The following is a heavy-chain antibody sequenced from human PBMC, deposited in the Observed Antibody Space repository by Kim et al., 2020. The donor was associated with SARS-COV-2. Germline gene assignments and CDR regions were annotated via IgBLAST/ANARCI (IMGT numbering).Heavy chain of an antibody. CDR3: ASRDILNLRDGFDI. Sequence: GGSLRLSCEASGFTFSSHWMHWVRQVPGKGLVWVSRISSDGSYTHYADSVKGRFTTSRDNAKNTLYLQMNSLRAEDTAVYYCASRDILNLRDGFDIWGQGTMDTVSS. J-gene: IGHJ3*02. CDR2: ISSDGSYT. D-gene: IGHD3-9*01. V-gene: IGHV3-74*01. CDR1: GFTFSSHW.